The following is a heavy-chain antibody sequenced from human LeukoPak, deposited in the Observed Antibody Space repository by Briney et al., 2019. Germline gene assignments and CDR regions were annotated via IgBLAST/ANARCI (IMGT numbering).Heavy chain of an antibody. V-gene: IGHV3-43D*03. CDR2: ITWDGGST. CDR3: AKDRAARGRGNSFYMDV. Sequence: GGSLRLSCAASGFTFDDYARHWVRQAAGRGVEWVSHITWDGGSTHYAASVESRSTISRDNRENSLYLKMNSLRPEDTALYYCAKDRAARGRGNSFYMDVWGKATTVTVSS. CDR1: GFTFDDYA. J-gene: IGHJ6*03. D-gene: IGHD4-23*01.